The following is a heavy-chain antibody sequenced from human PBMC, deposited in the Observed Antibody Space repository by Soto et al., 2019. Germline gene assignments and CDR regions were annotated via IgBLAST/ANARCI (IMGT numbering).Heavy chain of an antibody. Sequence: EVQLVESGGGLVQPGRSLRLSCAASGFTFDDYVMHWVRQAPGKGLEWVSGISWNSGNIGYADSVKGRFTISRDNAKNSLYLQMNSLRAEDTALYYCAKAPYSNYYYGMDVWGQGTTVTVSS. CDR2: ISWNSGNI. CDR1: GFTFDDYV. J-gene: IGHJ6*02. V-gene: IGHV3-9*01. CDR3: AKAPYSNYYYGMDV. D-gene: IGHD4-4*01.